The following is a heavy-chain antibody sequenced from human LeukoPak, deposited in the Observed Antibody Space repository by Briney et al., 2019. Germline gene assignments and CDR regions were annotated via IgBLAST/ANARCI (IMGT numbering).Heavy chain of an antibody. CDR1: GGSISSYY. CDR3: ARGRVRRAFDI. CDR2: IYYSGST. J-gene: IGHJ3*02. V-gene: IGHV4-59*12. Sequence: PSETLSLTCTVSGGSISSYYWSWIRQPPGKGLEWIGYIYYSGSTNYNPSLKSRVTISVDTSKSQFSLKLSSVTAADTAVYYCARGRVRRAFDIWGQGTMVTVSS.